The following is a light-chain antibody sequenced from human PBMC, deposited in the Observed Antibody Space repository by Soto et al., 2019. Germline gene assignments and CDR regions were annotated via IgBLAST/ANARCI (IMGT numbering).Light chain of an antibody. Sequence: EIVMTQSPATLSVSPGERATLSCRASQSVSSNLAWYQQKPGQAPRLLIYDASTRATGIPARFSGSGSGTAFTLTISSLQSEDFAVYYCQQYNNWPVTFGPATKVDIK. CDR2: DAS. J-gene: IGKJ3*01. CDR1: QSVSSN. CDR3: QQYNNWPVT. V-gene: IGKV3-15*01.